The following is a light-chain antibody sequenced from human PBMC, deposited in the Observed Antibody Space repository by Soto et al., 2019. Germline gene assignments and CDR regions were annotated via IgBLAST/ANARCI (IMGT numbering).Light chain of an antibody. Sequence: EIVLTQSPGTLSLSPGERATLSCRASQSVSSSYLAWYQQKPGQAPRLLIYGASSRATGIPDRFSGSGSGTDFTLIISSLEPEDFAVYYCQQYGSSPTFGGGTKVEIK. CDR1: QSVSSSY. V-gene: IGKV3-20*01. J-gene: IGKJ4*01. CDR2: GAS. CDR3: QQYGSSPT.